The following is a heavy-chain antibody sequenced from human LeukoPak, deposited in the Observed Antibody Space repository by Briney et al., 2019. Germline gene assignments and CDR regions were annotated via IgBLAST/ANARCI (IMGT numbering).Heavy chain of an antibody. V-gene: IGHV3-66*01. J-gene: IGHJ4*02. D-gene: IGHD3-22*01. CDR2: IYSGGST. CDR1: GFTVSSNY. Sequence: GGSLRLSCAASGFTVSSNYMSWVRQAPGKGLEWVLVIYSGGSTYYADSVKGRFTISRDNSKNTLYLQMNSLRAEDTAVYYCARDMRWGYYDSSGYYYVGWGQGTLVTVSS. CDR3: ARDMRWGYYDSSGYYYVG.